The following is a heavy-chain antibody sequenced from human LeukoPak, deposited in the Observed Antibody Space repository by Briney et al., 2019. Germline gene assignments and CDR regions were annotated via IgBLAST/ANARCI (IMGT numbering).Heavy chain of an antibody. CDR2: INPSGGST. CDR3: ARCKYYYDSSGFPVLAY. V-gene: IGHV1-46*01. CDR1: GYTFTSYY. Sequence: ASAKVSCKASGYTFTSYYMHWVRQAPGQGLEWMGIINPSGGSTSYAQKFQGRVTMTRDTSTSTVYMELSSLRSEDTAVYYCARCKYYYDSSGFPVLAYWGQGTLVTVSS. D-gene: IGHD3-22*01. J-gene: IGHJ4*02.